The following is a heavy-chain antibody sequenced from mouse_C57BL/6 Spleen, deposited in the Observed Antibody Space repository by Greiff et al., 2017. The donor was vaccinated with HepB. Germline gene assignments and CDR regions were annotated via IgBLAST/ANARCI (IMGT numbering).Heavy chain of an antibody. Sequence: QVQLQQPGAELVRPGSSVKLSCKASGYTFTSYWMHWVKQRPIQDLEWIGNIEPSDSETHYNQKFKDKATLTVDKYSSTAYMQLSSLTSEDSAVYYCAFSTRVTTGFAYWGQGTLVTVSA. CDR1: GYTFTSYW. V-gene: IGHV1-52*01. J-gene: IGHJ3*01. CDR2: IEPSDSET. D-gene: IGHD2-2*01. CDR3: AFSTRVTTGFAY.